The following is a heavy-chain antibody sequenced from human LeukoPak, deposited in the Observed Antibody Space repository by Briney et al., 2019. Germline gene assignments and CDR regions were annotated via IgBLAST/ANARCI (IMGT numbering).Heavy chain of an antibody. J-gene: IGHJ4*02. CDR3: ARETEVPGGRSWDF. CDR1: GASISSYY. V-gene: IGHV4-4*07. CDR2: IHTSGST. Sequence: SETLSLTCAVSGASISSYYWTWIRQPAGKGLWWIGRIHTSGSTTHNPSLQSRVTMSVATSNNQFSLKLSSVTAADTAVYYCARETEVPGGRSWDFWGQGTLVTVSS. D-gene: IGHD2-8*02.